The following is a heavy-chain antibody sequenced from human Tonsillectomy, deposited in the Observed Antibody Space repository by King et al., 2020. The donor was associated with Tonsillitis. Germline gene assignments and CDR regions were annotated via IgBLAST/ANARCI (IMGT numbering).Heavy chain of an antibody. CDR2: INSDGSST. CDR3: VRTVIPDCGDDGYTTGWVPL. D-gene: IGHD2-21*02. V-gene: IGHV3-74*01. Sequence: VQLVESGGGLAQPGGSLRLSCAASGFNFRSYWMHWVRQAPGKGLVWVSRINSDGSSTTYADSVKGRFTISRDNAKNTLYLQMNSLRAEDTAVYYCVRTVIPDCGDDGYTTGWVPLWGQGTMVIASS. CDR1: GFNFRSYW. J-gene: IGHJ3*01.